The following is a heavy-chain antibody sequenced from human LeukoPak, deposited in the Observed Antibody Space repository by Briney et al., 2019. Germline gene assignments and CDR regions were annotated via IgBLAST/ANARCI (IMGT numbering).Heavy chain of an antibody. CDR2: INPNSGGT. CDR1: GYTFTGYY. Sequence: ASVKVSCKASGYTFTGYYMHWVRQAPGQGLEWMGWINPNSGGTNYAQKFQGRVTMTRDTSISTAYMELSRLRSDDTAVYYCARASTIYSSSWYPFDYWGQGTLVTVSS. CDR3: ARASTIYSSSWYPFDY. V-gene: IGHV1-2*02. D-gene: IGHD6-13*01. J-gene: IGHJ4*02.